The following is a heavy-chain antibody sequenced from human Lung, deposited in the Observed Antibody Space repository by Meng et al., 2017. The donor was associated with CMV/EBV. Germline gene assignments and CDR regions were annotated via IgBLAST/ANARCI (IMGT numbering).Heavy chain of an antibody. J-gene: IGHJ4*02. V-gene: IGHV3-30*18. CDR2: ISPDGSNK. D-gene: IGHD4-23*01. Sequence: FTFRSYAMHWVRQAPGEGLEWVALISPDGSNKSYIGSVKGRFTISRDNSKNTLYLQMSGLRIEDTAVYFCSKGRDSRWELWPSDYWGQGTLVTVSS. CDR3: SKGRDSRWELWPSDY. CDR1: FTFRSYA.